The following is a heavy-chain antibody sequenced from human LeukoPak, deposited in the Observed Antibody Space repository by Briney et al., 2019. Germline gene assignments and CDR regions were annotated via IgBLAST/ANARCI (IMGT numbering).Heavy chain of an antibody. V-gene: IGHV3-7*01. Sequence: GGSLRLSCEGSGFTFSDYWMGWVRQAPGKGLEWVANINPAGRDTYYVDSVKGRFTISRDNVKKSLYLQMNSLRAEDTAVYYCARGGSFDPWGQGTLVTVSS. D-gene: IGHD3-16*01. CDR3: ARGGSFDP. J-gene: IGHJ5*02. CDR2: INPAGRDT. CDR1: GFTFSDYW.